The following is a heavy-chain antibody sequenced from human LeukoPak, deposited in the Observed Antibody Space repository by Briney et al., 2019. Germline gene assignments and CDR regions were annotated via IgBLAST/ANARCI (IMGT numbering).Heavy chain of an antibody. CDR1: GGTFSSYA. D-gene: IGHD2-15*01. J-gene: IGHJ4*01. CDR2: IFPIFGTA. Sequence: SVKLSCTASGGTFSSYASSWIRQAPGQGLEWMGEIFPIFGTANYAQKFQSRVTITTDEPTSTAYMELSSLRSQYTAVYYCVWQGDPGYCSGGSCPCDTWGDGALVSVSP. CDR3: VWQGDPGYCSGGSCPCDT. V-gene: IGHV1-69*05.